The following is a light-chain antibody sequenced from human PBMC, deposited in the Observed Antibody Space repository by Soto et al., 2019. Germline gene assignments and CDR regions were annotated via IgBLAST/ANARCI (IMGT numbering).Light chain of an antibody. V-gene: IGKV1-39*01. J-gene: IGKJ1*01. CDR2: AAS. Sequence: IQIPQSPSSLSASVGDRVTITCRASQSISSYLNWYQQRPGKAPKLLIYAASSLQSGVPSRFSGSGSGTDFTLTISSLQPEDFATYYCQQSYSTPWTFGQGTKVDI. CDR1: QSISSY. CDR3: QQSYSTPWT.